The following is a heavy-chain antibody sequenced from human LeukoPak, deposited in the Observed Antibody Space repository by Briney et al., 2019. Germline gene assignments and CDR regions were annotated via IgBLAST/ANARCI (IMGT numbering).Heavy chain of an antibody. CDR3: ARDSRFLEWLLPPLVGMDV. D-gene: IGHD3-3*01. V-gene: IGHV3-30-3*01. CDR2: ISYDGSNK. J-gene: IGHJ6*02. Sequence: GTSLRLSCAASGFTFSSYGIHWVRQAPGKGLEGVAVISYDGSNKYYADSMKGRFTISRDNSKNTLYLQMSSLRAEDTAVYYCARDSRFLEWLLPPLVGMDVWGRGTTVTVSS. CDR1: GFTFSSYG.